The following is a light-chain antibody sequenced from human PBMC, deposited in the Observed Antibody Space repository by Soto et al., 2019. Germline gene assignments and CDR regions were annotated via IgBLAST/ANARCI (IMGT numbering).Light chain of an antibody. J-gene: IGKJ4*01. Sequence: EIVVTQSPATLSVSPGERITLSCRASQSVRGNLAWYQQRPGQAPRLLIYGASTRATGIPARFSGSGSGKDFALTISSLQSEDSAVYYCQQYDIWPPLTFGGGTKVEIK. CDR2: GAS. CDR3: QQYDIWPPLT. V-gene: IGKV3-15*01. CDR1: QSVRGN.